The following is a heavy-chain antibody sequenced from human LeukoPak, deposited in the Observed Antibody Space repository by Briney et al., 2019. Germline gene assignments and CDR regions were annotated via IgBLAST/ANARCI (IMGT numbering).Heavy chain of an antibody. J-gene: IGHJ6*03. D-gene: IGHD2-15*01. Sequence: SETLSLTCTVSGGSISSSSYYWGWIRQPPGKGLEWIGSIYYSGNTYYSPSLMSRVAISVDTSKNQFSLKLSSVTAADTAVYYCARGYCSGGSCYSYYYYNYMDVWGKGTTVTVSS. V-gene: IGHV4-39*07. CDR2: IYYSGNT. CDR1: GGSISSSSYY. CDR3: ARGYCSGGSCYSYYYYNYMDV.